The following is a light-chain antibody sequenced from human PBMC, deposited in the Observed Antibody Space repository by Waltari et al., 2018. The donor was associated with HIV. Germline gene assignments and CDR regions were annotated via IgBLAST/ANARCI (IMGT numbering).Light chain of an antibody. CDR2: EVS. CDR1: SSDVGSYNF. CDR3: CSYAGSSTWV. J-gene: IGLJ3*02. V-gene: IGLV2-23*02. Sequence: QSALTQPASVSGSPGQSITIPCTGTSSDVGSYNFVFWYQQHPGKAPKLMIYEVSKRPSGVSNRFSGSKSGNTASLTISGLQAEDEADYYCCSYAGSSTWVFGGGTKLTVL.